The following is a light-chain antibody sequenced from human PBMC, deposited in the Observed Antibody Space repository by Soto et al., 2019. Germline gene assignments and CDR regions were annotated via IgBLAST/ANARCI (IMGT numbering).Light chain of an antibody. V-gene: IGKV2-28*01. Sequence: DIVMTQSPLSLPVTPGGPASISCGSSQTLLHSNGYNYLDWYLQKPGQSPRLLIYLGSNRASGVPDRFSGRGSGTDFTLKISRVEAEDVGVYYCMQALQTPRTFGQGTKLEIK. CDR2: LGS. CDR1: QTLLHSNGYNY. CDR3: MQALQTPRT. J-gene: IGKJ2*02.